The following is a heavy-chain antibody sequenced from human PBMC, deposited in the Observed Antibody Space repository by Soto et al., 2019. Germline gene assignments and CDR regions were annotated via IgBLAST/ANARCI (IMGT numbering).Heavy chain of an antibody. CDR1: GFTVSSNY. CDR3: ARALWDYSSGFQH. D-gene: IGHD6-25*01. V-gene: IGHV3-66*01. Sequence: EVQLVESGGGLVQPGGSLRLSCAASGFTVSSNYMSWVRQAPGKGLEWVSVIYSGGSTYYADSVKGRFTISRDNSKNTLYLQMNSLRAEDTAVYYCARALWDYSSGFQHWGQGTLVTVSS. J-gene: IGHJ1*01. CDR2: IYSGGST.